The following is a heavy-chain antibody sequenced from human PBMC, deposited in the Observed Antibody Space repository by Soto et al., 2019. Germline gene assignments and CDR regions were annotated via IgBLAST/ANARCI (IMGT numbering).Heavy chain of an antibody. V-gene: IGHV4-59*08. Sequence: PSETVSLTCTVSGGSISPYYWSWIRQPPGKGLEWIGYIYFGGTTKYNPSLKSRVSMSVDTSKNQFSLKLTSVTAADTAVYYCARSHIVPRLFMYPYDYWGQGTLVTVSS. CDR1: GGSISPYY. D-gene: IGHD5-12*01. CDR3: ARSHIVPRLFMYPYDY. CDR2: IYFGGTT. J-gene: IGHJ4*02.